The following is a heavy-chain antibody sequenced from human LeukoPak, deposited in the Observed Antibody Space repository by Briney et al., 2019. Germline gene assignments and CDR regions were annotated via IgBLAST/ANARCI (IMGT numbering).Heavy chain of an antibody. D-gene: IGHD3-10*01. CDR2: IYYSGST. CDR3: ARDNGFGELFAEPHAFDI. Sequence: SETLSLTCTVSGGSISSYYWSWIRQPPGRGLEGFGYIYYSGSTNSNPSLKSRVTISVDTSKNQFSLKLSSVTAADTAVYYCARDNGFGELFAEPHAFDIWGQGTMVTVSS. J-gene: IGHJ3*02. V-gene: IGHV4-59*01. CDR1: GGSISSYY.